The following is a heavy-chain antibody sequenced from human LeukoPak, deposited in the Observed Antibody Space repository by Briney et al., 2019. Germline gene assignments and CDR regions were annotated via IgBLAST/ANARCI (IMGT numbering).Heavy chain of an antibody. CDR1: GFTFSNYA. CDR3: AKDKGWGYSTYDYYGMDV. J-gene: IGHJ6*02. V-gene: IGHV3-23*01. Sequence: GGSLRLSCAASGFTFSNYAMAWVRQAPGKEPEWVSVITGGGGDTYHIDSVKGRFTISRDNSKNTLYLQMNSLRAEDTAVYYCAKDKGWGYSTYDYYGMDVWGQGTTVTVSS. CDR2: ITGGGGDT. D-gene: IGHD1-26*01.